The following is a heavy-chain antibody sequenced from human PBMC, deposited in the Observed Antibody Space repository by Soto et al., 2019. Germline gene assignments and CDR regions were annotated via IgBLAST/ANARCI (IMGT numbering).Heavy chain of an antibody. D-gene: IGHD4-17*01. CDR2: ISGKNGNT. CDR1: GYNFSDFG. V-gene: IGHV1-18*04. CDR3: ARSDYYEYTGTFES. Sequence: ASVKVSCKASGYNFSDFGITWVRQAPGQGLEWMGWISGKNGNTNYAQKVQGRVTLTADTSTRTAYMEMRALTSDDTGIYYCARSDYYEYTGTFESWGQGTPVTSPQ. J-gene: IGHJ4*02.